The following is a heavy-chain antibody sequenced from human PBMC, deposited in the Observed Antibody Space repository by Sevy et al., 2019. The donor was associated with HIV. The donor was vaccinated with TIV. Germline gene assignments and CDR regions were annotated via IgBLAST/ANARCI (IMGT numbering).Heavy chain of an antibody. CDR3: ALERLSSAVAEYFHN. CDR1: GFTFNFFS. V-gene: IGHV3-30-3*01. J-gene: IGHJ1*01. Sequence: GGSLRLSCAASGFTFNFFSMHWVRQAPGKGLEWVATISFDGSNEHYADSVKGRFTISRDNSKNSLFLQMNSLRAADSAVYYCALERLSSAVAEYFHNWGQGTLVTVSS. D-gene: IGHD1-1*01. CDR2: ISFDGSNE.